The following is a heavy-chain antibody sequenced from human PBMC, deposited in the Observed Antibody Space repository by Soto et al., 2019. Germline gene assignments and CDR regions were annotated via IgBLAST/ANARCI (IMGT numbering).Heavy chain of an antibody. J-gene: IGHJ5*02. CDR1: GGTISSGYYY. CDR3: ARDRANSGYDLCWFDP. CDR2: IYYSGST. D-gene: IGHD5-12*01. Sequence: PSETLSLTCTVSGGTISSGYYYWSWIRQPPGKGLEWIGYIYYSGSTYYNPSLKSRVTISVDTSKNQFSLKLSSVTAADTAVYYCARDRANSGYDLCWFDPWGQGTLVTVSS. V-gene: IGHV4-30-4*01.